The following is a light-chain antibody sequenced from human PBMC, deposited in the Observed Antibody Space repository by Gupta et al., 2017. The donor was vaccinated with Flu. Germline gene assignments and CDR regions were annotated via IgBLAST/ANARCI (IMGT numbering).Light chain of an antibody. CDR2: KDS. V-gene: IGLV3-27*01. Sequence: SHELTQPSSVSVSPGQTARITCSGDILGKKYARWFQQKPGQAPVLVIYKDSERPSGTPERFSGSSSGATVTLAINGAQLEYEADYYCYSAADNIGVFGGGTKLTVL. J-gene: IGLJ2*01. CDR1: ILGKKY. CDR3: YSAADNIGV.